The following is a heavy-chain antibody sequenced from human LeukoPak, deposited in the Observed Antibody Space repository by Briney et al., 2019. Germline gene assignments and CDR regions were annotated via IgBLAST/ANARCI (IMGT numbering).Heavy chain of an antibody. CDR2: IKQDGSEK. J-gene: IGHJ4*02. Sequence: GGSLRLSCAASGFTFSSYWMSWVRQAPGKGLEWVANIKQDGSEKYYVDSVKGRFTISRDNAKNSLYLQMNSLRAEDTAVYYCARASTVTTGEVFDYWGQGTLVTVSS. CDR3: ARASTVTTGEVFDY. V-gene: IGHV3-7*01. D-gene: IGHD4-17*01. CDR1: GFTFSSYW.